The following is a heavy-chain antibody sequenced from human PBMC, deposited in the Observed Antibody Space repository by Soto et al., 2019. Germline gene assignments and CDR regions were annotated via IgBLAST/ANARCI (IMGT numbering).Heavy chain of an antibody. CDR3: ARGYSGL. CDR1: GGSIRIGGYY. CDR2: IYYGGST. D-gene: IGHD5-12*01. Sequence: SETLSLTCTVSGGSIRIGGYYWSWIRQHPGRGLEWIGYIYYGGSTYYNPSLKSRVTISLDTSENHFSLKLNSVTAADTAVYFCARGYSGLWGQGTLVTVSS. J-gene: IGHJ4*02. V-gene: IGHV4-31*03.